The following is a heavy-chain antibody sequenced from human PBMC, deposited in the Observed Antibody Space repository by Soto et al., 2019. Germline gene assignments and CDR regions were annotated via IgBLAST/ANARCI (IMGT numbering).Heavy chain of an antibody. CDR3: VRTARQGAVAPHWFDR. D-gene: IGHD2-21*02. CDR2: IYYTGST. Sequence: PSETLSLTCTVSGGSVSSGSYYWSWIRQPPGKGLEWIGYIYYTGSTYYNPSLMSRLTISVDTSKNQFSLKLTSVTAAETAVYYCVRTARQGAVAPHWFDRWGQGTQVTVS. J-gene: IGHJ5*02. V-gene: IGHV4-61*01. CDR1: GGSVSSGSYY.